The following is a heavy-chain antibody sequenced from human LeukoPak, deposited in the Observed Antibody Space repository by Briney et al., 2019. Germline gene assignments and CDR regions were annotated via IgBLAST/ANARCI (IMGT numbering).Heavy chain of an antibody. D-gene: IGHD2/OR15-2a*01. CDR2: INPSGGST. CDR3: ARVSPNYGMDV. J-gene: IGHJ6*02. Sequence: ASVKVSCKASGYTFTSYYMHWVRQAPGQGLEWMGIINPSGGSTSYAQKFQGRVTMTTDTSTSTAYMELRSLRPDDTAVYYCARVSPNYGMDVWGQGTTVTVSS. V-gene: IGHV1-46*01. CDR1: GYTFTSYY.